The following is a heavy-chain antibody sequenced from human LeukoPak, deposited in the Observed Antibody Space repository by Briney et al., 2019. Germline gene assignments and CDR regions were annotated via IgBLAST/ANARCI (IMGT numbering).Heavy chain of an antibody. D-gene: IGHD6-19*01. CDR1: GFTFDDYA. CDR3: AKDYSSGWPSSAGYYMDV. CDR2: ISWNSGSI. V-gene: IGHV3-9*01. Sequence: PGGSLRLSCAASGFTFDDYAMHWVRQAPGKGLEWVSGISWNSGSIGYADSVKGRFTISRDNAKNSLYLQMNSLRAEDTALYYCAKDYSSGWPSSAGYYMDVWGKGTTVTVSS. J-gene: IGHJ6*03.